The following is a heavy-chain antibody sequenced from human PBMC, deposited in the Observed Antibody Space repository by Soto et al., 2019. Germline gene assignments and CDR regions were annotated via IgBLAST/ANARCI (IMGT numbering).Heavy chain of an antibody. D-gene: IGHD5-18*01. V-gene: IGHV3-33*01. CDR3: ALYGYSYRCSAY. CDR2: IWYDGSNK. Sequence: HPGGSLRLTCAASGFTFGSYVMHWVRQAPGKGLEWVAVIWYDGSNKYYADSVKGRFTISRDNSRNTVYLQMNSLRADDTAVYYCALYGYSYRCSAYWGQGTRVTVSS. CDR1: GFTFGSYV. J-gene: IGHJ4*02.